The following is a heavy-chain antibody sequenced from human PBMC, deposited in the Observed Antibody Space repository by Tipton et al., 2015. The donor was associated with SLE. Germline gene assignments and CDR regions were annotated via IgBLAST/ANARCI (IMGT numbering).Heavy chain of an antibody. CDR2: IYHSGTT. Sequence: TLSLTCTVSGGSINNYYWTWIRQTPGKGLEWIGYIYHSGTTYYNPSLESRVTMSIDMSKNQFSLNLSSVTAADTAVYYCARDRDSVSALDVFDIWGQGTLVTVSS. CDR3: ARDRDSVSALDVFDI. J-gene: IGHJ4*02. D-gene: IGHD2-15*01. CDR1: GGSINNYY. V-gene: IGHV4-59*12.